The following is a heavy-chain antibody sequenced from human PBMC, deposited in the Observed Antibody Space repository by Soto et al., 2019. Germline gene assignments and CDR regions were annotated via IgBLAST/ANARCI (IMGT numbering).Heavy chain of an antibody. D-gene: IGHD6-13*01. CDR1: SGSISSSNW. CDR2: IYHSGST. CDR3: AGIAAAGATVWLDP. Sequence: SETLSLTCAVSSGSISSSNWWSWVRQPPGKGLEWIGEIYHSGSTNYNPSLKSRVTISVDKSKNQFSLKLSSVTAADTAVYYCAGIAAAGATVWLDPWGQGTLVTFSS. V-gene: IGHV4-4*02. J-gene: IGHJ5*02.